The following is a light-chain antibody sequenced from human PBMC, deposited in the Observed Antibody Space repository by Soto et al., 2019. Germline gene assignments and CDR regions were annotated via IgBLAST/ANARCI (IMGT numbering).Light chain of an antibody. CDR3: SSYTSSTLLDV. Sequence: QSALTQPASVSGSPGQSITISCTGTSSDVGGYNYVSWYQQHPGKAPKLMLFEVSNRPSGISNRFSGSQSGNTASLTISGLQAEDEADYYCSSYTSSTLLDVFGTGTKLTVL. CDR1: SSDVGGYNY. V-gene: IGLV2-14*01. J-gene: IGLJ1*01. CDR2: EVS.